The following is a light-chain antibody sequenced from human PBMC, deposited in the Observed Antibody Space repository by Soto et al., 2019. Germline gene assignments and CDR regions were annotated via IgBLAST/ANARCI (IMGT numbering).Light chain of an antibody. CDR3: AAWDDSLNGPL. Sequence: QSVLTQPPSASGTPGQRVTISCSGSSSNIGSNTVSWYQQLPGTAPKLLIYSNNQRPSGVPDRFSGSKSGTSASLAVNGLQSEDEADYYCAAWDDSLNGPLFGGGTKLTVL. V-gene: IGLV1-44*01. CDR2: SNN. J-gene: IGLJ3*02. CDR1: SSNIGSNT.